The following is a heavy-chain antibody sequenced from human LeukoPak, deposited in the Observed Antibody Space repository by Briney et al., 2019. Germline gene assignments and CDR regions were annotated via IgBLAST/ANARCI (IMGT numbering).Heavy chain of an antibody. V-gene: IGHV3-7*01. CDR2: IDKDGRDI. CDR1: GFTFSSYG. CDR3: VTDGDKWNDFEY. D-gene: IGHD1-20*01. J-gene: IGHJ4*02. Sequence: GSLRLSCAASGFTFSSYGMHWVRQAPGKGLEWVAIIDKDGRDIKYVDSVKGRFTLSRDNAKNSVYLQMNSLRTEDTALYYCVTDGDKWNDFEYWGQGTLVTVSS.